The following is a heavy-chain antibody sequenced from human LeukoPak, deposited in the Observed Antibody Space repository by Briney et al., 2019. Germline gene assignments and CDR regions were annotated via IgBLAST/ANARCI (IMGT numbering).Heavy chain of an antibody. D-gene: IGHD3/OR15-3a*01. J-gene: IGHJ3*02. CDR1: GGSISSGGYY. Sequence: SQTLSLTCTVSGGSISSGGYYWSWIRQPPGKGLEWIGYIYHSGSTYYNPSLKSRVTISVDRSKNQFSLKLSSVTAADTAVYYCARDLSFGFMDSDAFDIWGQGTMVTVSS. V-gene: IGHV4-30-2*01. CDR2: IYHSGST. CDR3: ARDLSFGFMDSDAFDI.